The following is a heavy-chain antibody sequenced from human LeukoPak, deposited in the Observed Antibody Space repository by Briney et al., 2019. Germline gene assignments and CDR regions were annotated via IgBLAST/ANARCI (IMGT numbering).Heavy chain of an antibody. CDR1: GFTVSKKY. V-gene: IGHV3-66*01. J-gene: IGHJ4*02. CDR2: IHSDGST. D-gene: IGHD6-13*01. CDR3: GAAAGIPTLGGDY. Sequence: GGTLRLSCAASGFTVSKKYVSWVREAPGKGLEGGSLIHSDGSTYYADSVKGRCSISRDNSKNTLYLQMNSLRADDTAVYYCGAAAGIPTLGGDYWGQGTLVTVSS.